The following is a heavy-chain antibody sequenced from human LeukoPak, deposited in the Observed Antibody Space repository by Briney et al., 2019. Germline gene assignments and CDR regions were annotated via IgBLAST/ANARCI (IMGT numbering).Heavy chain of an antibody. CDR3: ARVLAMIRGAPFDY. Sequence: GASVKVSCKASGYTFTNYAMNWVRQAPGQGLEWMGWINTNTGNPTYAQGFTGRFVFSLDTSVSTAYLQISSPKAEDTAVYYCARVLAMIRGAPFDYWGQGTLVTVSS. CDR2: INTNTGNP. V-gene: IGHV7-4-1*02. CDR1: GYTFTNYA. D-gene: IGHD3-10*01. J-gene: IGHJ4*02.